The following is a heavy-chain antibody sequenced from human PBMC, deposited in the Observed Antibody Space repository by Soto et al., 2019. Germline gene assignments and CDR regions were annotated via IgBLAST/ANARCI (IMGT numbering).Heavy chain of an antibody. V-gene: IGHV1-2*02. CDR1: GYTFTGYY. CDR3: ARDRQYYDFWSGYFTVIDY. J-gene: IGHJ4*02. D-gene: IGHD3-3*01. CDR2: INPNSGGT. Sequence: ASVKVSCKASGYTFTGYYMHWVRQAPGQGLEWMGWINPNSGGTNYAQKFQGRVTMTRDTSISTAYMELRRLRSDETAVYYCARDRQYYDFWSGYFTVIDYWGQGTLVTVSS.